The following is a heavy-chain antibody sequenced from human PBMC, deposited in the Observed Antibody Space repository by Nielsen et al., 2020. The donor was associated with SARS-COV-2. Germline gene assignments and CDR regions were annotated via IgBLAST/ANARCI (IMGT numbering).Heavy chain of an antibody. CDR1: GGSISSGGHY. V-gene: IGHV4-31*03. D-gene: IGHD3-22*01. Sequence: SETLSLTCSVSGGSISSGGHYWTWIRQHPVKGLEFLGHIYYSGNTYYNPSLRSRVTVSRDTSKNQFSLKLSSVTAADTAVYYCAGGFYDSRGYNLVYWGQGTLVTVSS. CDR3: AGGFYDSRGYNLVY. J-gene: IGHJ4*02. CDR2: IYYSGNT.